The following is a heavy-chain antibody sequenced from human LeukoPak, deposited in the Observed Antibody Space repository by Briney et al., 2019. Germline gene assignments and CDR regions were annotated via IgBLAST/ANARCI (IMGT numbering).Heavy chain of an antibody. J-gene: IGHJ5*02. V-gene: IGHV3-13*01. CDR2: IGTAGDT. D-gene: IGHD2/OR15-2a*01. Sequence: GGSLRLSCAASGFTFSSYDMHWVRHATGKGLEWVSAIGTAGDTYYPGSVKGRFTISRENAKNSLYLQMNSLRAEDTAVYYCARAEYGDWFDPWGQRTLVTVSS. CDR3: ARAEYGDWFDP. CDR1: GFTFSSYD.